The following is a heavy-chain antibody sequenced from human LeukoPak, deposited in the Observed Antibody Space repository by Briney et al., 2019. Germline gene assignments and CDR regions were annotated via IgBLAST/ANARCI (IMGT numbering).Heavy chain of an antibody. J-gene: IGHJ4*02. CDR1: GFTFSDYY. D-gene: IGHD3-3*01. CDR3: AKDSGKRTIPREIFDY. CDR2: ISSSGSTI. Sequence: GGSLRLSCAASGFTFSDYYMSWIRQAPGKGLEWVSYISSSGSTIYYADSVKGRFTISRDNSKNTLYLQMNSLRAEDTAVYYCAKDSGKRTIPREIFDYWGQGTLVTVSS. V-gene: IGHV3-11*01.